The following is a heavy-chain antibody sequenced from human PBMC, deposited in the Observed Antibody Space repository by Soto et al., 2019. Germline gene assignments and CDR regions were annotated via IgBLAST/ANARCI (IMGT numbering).Heavy chain of an antibody. CDR1: GGSISSGGYY. D-gene: IGHD3-22*01. V-gene: IGHV4-31*03. J-gene: IGHJ5*02. Sequence: PSETLSLTCTVSGGSISSGGYYWSWIRQHPGKGLEWIGYIYYSGSTYYNPSLKSRVTISVDTSKNQFSLKLSSVTAADTAVYDCARCNRYYDSSRYPIPSRWFDPWGQGTLVTVSS. CDR2: IYYSGST. CDR3: ARCNRYYDSSRYPIPSRWFDP.